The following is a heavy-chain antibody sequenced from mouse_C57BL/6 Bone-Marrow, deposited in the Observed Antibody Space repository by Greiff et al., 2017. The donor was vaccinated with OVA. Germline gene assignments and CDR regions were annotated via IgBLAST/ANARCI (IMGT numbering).Heavy chain of an antibody. V-gene: IGHV2-2*01. CDR1: GFSLTSYG. D-gene: IGHD1-1*01. CDR2: IWSGGST. J-gene: IGHJ4*01. CDR3: ASPIYYYGSSYYAMDY. Sequence: VKVVESGPGLVQPSQSLSITCTVSGFSLTSYGVHWVRQSPGKGLEWLGVIWSGGSTDYNAAFISRLSISKDNSKSQVFFKMNSLQADDTAIYYCASPIYYYGSSYYAMDYWGQGTSVTVSS.